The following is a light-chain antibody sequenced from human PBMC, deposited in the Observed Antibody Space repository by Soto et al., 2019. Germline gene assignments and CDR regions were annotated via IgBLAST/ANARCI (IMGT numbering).Light chain of an antibody. CDR2: GAS. J-gene: IGKJ5*01. CDR3: HQYNNWPVT. V-gene: IGKV3-15*01. CDR1: QSVSSN. Sequence: EIVMTQSPATLSVSPGERGTLSCRASQSVSSNLAWYQQKPGQAPGLLIYGASTRATGIPARFSGSGSGTEFTLTISSLQSEDFAVYYCHQYNNWPVTFGQGTRLEIK.